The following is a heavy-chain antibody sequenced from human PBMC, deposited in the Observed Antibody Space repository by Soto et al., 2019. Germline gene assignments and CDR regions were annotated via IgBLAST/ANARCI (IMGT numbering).Heavy chain of an antibody. V-gene: IGHV1-69*01. D-gene: IGHD4-17*01. Sequence: QVQLVQSGAEVKKPGSSVMVSCKASGGTFSSYAISWVRQAPGQGLEWMGGIIPIFGTANYAQKFQGRVTITADESTSTAYMELSSLRSEDPAVYYCARTTHDYGGKDVWGQGTTVTVSS. J-gene: IGHJ6*02. CDR2: IIPIFGTA. CDR1: GGTFSSYA. CDR3: ARTTHDYGGKDV.